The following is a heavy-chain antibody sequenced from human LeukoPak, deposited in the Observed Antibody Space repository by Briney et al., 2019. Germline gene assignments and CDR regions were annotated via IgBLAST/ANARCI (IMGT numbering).Heavy chain of an antibody. CDR1: GFTFSSYG. Sequence: GGSLRLSCAASGFTFSSYGMHWVRQAPGKGLEWVAVISYDGSNKYYADSVKGRFTISRDNSKNTLYLQMNSLRAEDTAVYYCARDREMATTLDYWGQGTLVTVSS. V-gene: IGHV3-30*19. J-gene: IGHJ4*02. CDR3: ARDREMATTLDY. D-gene: IGHD5-24*01. CDR2: ISYDGSNK.